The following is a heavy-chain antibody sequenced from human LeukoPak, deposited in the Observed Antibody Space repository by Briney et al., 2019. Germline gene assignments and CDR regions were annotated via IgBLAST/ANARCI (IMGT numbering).Heavy chain of an antibody. V-gene: IGHV3-23*01. J-gene: IGHJ6*02. Sequence: GGFLRLSSASSWFSLSSDTMRWGRQAPGEGVGGVSTISGSGGSTYYADSVKGRFTISRDNSKNTLYLQMNSLRAEDTAVYYCAKVRHIVVRVASMDVWGQGTTVTVSS. CDR3: AKVRHIVVRVASMDV. D-gene: IGHD2-21*01. CDR2: ISGSGGST. CDR1: WFSLSSDT.